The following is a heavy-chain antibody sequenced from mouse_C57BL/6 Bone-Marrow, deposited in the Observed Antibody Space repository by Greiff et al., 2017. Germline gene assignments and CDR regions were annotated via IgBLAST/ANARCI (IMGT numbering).Heavy chain of an antibody. D-gene: IGHD1-1*01. J-gene: IGHJ1*03. CDR3: ARGYYYGSSSNWYFDV. V-gene: IGHV1-69*01. CDR1: GYTFTSYW. CDR2: IDPSDSYT. Sequence: QVQLQQPGAELVMPGASVKLSCKASGYTFTSYWMHWVKQRPGQGLEWIGEIDPSDSYTNYNQKFKGKSTLTVDKSSSTAYMQLSCLTSEDSAVYYCARGYYYGSSSNWYFDVWGTGTTVTVSS.